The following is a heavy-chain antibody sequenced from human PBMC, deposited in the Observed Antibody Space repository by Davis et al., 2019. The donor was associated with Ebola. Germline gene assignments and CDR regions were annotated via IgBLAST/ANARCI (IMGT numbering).Heavy chain of an antibody. D-gene: IGHD3-22*01. CDR3: ARSPGHYYDSSGYYSLYYFDY. J-gene: IGHJ4*02. Sequence: SETLSLTCAVSGGSISSSNWWSWVRQPPGKGLEWIGEIYHSGSTNYNPSLKSRVTISVDKSKNQFSLKLSSVTAADMAVYYCARSPGHYYDSSGYYSLYYFDYWGQGTLVTVSS. CDR2: IYHSGST. CDR1: GGSISSSNW. V-gene: IGHV4-4*02.